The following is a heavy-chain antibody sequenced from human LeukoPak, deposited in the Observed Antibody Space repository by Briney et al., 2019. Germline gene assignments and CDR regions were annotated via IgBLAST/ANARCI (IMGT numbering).Heavy chain of an antibody. D-gene: IGHD2-2*01. Sequence: SETLSLTCAVYGGSFSGYYWSWIRQPPGKGLEWIGEINHSGSTNYNPSLKSRVTISIDTSKNQFSLRLNSVTAADTAVYYCASQSYGTSVSYWGQGTLVTVSS. V-gene: IGHV4-34*01. J-gene: IGHJ4*02. CDR1: GGSFSGYY. CDR2: INHSGST. CDR3: ASQSYGTSVSY.